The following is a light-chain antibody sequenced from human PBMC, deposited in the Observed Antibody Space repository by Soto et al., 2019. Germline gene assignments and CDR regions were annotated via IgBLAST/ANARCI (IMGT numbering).Light chain of an antibody. CDR1: QSVSTTY. J-gene: IGKJ4*01. CDR2: GAS. Sequence: EIVLTQSPGTLSLSPGERATLSCRASQSVSTTYLAWYQQKPGQAPRLLIYGASSRATGIPDRFSGSGSGTDFTLTIGRLEPEDFAVYYCQQYGSSPMTFGGGTKVEI. CDR3: QQYGSSPMT. V-gene: IGKV3-20*01.